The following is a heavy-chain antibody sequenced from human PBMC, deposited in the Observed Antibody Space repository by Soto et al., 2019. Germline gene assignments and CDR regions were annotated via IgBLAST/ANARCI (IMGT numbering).Heavy chain of an antibody. J-gene: IGHJ4*02. Sequence: SETLSLTCSVSVGSISTVGHYWTWIRQPPGKGLEWSGSIYHTGSTYYSKSLRSRLTMSVDTSKSQFSLRRSSVTAAGTAVYYCARATGTLRSRNCDYWGQGSLVTVSS. CDR3: ARATGTLRSRNCDY. CDR1: VGSISTVGHY. V-gene: IGHV4-31*03. CDR2: IYHTGST. D-gene: IGHD1-1*01.